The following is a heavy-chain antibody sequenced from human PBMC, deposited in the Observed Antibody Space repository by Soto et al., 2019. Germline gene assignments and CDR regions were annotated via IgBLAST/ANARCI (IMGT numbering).Heavy chain of an antibody. CDR2: IIPIFGTA. CDR1: GGTFSSYA. Sequence: SVKVSCKASGGTFSSYAISWVRQAPGQGLEWMGGIIPIFGTANYAQKFQGRVTITADESTSTAYMELSSLRSEDTAVYYCARGLVRCSSGCPSLDYWGQGTLVTVSS. J-gene: IGHJ4*02. CDR3: ARGLVRCSSGCPSLDY. D-gene: IGHD6-19*01. V-gene: IGHV1-69*13.